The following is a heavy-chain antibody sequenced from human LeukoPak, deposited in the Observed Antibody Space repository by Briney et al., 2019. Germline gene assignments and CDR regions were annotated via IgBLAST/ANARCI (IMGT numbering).Heavy chain of an antibody. Sequence: PSETLFLTCTVSGGSISSGDYYWSWIRQPPGKGLEWIGYIYYSGSTYYNPSLKSRVTISVDTSKNQFSLKLSSVTAADTAVYYCARGYCSGGSCYPFDYWGQGTLVTVSS. CDR1: GGSISSGDYY. CDR3: ARGYCSGGSCYPFDY. V-gene: IGHV4-30-4*01. D-gene: IGHD2-15*01. J-gene: IGHJ4*02. CDR2: IYYSGST.